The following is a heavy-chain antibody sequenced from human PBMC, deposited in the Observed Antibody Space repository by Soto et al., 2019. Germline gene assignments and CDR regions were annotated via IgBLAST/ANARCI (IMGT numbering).Heavy chain of an antibody. D-gene: IGHD4-17*01. J-gene: IGHJ4*02. Sequence: EVQLLESGGGLVQPGGSLRLSCAASGFTFSSYAMSWVRQAPGKGLEWVSAISGSGGGTYYADSVKGRFTISRDNSKNTLYLQRNSLRAEDTAVYYCAKEQAMSGDFDYWGQGTLVTVSS. V-gene: IGHV3-23*01. CDR2: ISGSGGGT. CDR3: AKEQAMSGDFDY. CDR1: GFTFSSYA.